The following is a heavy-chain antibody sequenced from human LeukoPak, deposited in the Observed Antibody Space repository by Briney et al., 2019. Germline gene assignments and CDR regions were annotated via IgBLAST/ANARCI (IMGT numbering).Heavy chain of an antibody. J-gene: IGHJ4*02. D-gene: IGHD2-2*01. CDR1: GGSISSSSYY. CDR3: ASGYCSSTSCNKVGKLDY. V-gene: IGHV4-39*01. CDR2: IYYSGST. Sequence: SETLSLTCTVSGGSISSSSYYWGWIRQPPGKGLEWIGSIYYSGSTYYNPSLESRVTISVDTSKNQFSLKLSSVTAADTAVYYCASGYCSSTSCNKVGKLDYWGQGTLVTVSS.